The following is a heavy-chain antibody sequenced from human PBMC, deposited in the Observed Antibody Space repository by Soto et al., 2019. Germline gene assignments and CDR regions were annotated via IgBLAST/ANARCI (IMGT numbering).Heavy chain of an antibody. CDR2: ISAYNGNT. Sequence: ASVKVSCKASGYTFTSYGISWVRQAPGQGLEWMGWISAYNGNTNYAQKLQGRVTITADESTSTAYMELSSLRSEDTAVYYCARDVDDTIDYWGQGTLVTVSS. J-gene: IGHJ4*02. V-gene: IGHV1-18*01. D-gene: IGHD3-9*01. CDR1: GYTFTSYG. CDR3: ARDVDDTIDY.